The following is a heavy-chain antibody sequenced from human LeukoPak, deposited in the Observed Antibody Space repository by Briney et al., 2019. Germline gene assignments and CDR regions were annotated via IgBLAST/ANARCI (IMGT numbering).Heavy chain of an antibody. CDR2: IYHSGGT. Sequence: SETLSLTCAISGGSISSSNRWSWVRQPPGKGLEWIGEIYHSGGTNYNPSLKSRVTISVDKSKNQFSLKLSSVTAADTAVYYCARVSPMVRGVIDYWGQGTLVTVSS. CDR1: GGSISSSNR. V-gene: IGHV4-4*02. J-gene: IGHJ4*02. D-gene: IGHD3-10*01. CDR3: ARVSPMVRGVIDY.